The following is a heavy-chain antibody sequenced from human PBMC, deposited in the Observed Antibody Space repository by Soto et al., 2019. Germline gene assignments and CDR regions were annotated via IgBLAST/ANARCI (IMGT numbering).Heavy chain of an antibody. CDR2: VNAGDDNT. V-gene: IGHV1-3*01. D-gene: IGHD5-18*01. CDR1: GYTFTNNV. CDR3: AREVPYGYSRFDY. Sequence: QVHLVQSGAEVKKPGASVKVSCKTSGYTFTNNVIHWVRQAPGQKLEWMGWVNAGDDNTKWSREFQGRLTLTKDTSATTAYMELSSLTSEDTAIYFCAREVPYGYSRFDYWGQGTLVTVSS. J-gene: IGHJ4*02.